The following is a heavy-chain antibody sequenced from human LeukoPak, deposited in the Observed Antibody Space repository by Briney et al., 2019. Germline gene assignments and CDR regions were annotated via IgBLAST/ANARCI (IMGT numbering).Heavy chain of an antibody. CDR3: ARGHSSGSSLQDAFDI. CDR2: IYYSGST. Sequence: SETLSLTCTVSGGSISSGDYYWSWIRQPPGKGLEWIGYIYYSGSTYYNPSLKSRDTISVDTSKNQFSLKLSSVTAADTAAYYCARGHSSGSSLQDAFDIWGQGAMVTVSS. CDR1: GGSISSGDYY. J-gene: IGHJ3*02. D-gene: IGHD3-3*01. V-gene: IGHV4-30-4*01.